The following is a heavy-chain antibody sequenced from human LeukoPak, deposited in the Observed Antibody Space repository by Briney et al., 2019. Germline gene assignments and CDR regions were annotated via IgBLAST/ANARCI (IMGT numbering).Heavy chain of an antibody. Sequence: ASVKVSCKASGYTFTSYGISWVRQAPGQGLEWMGWISAYNGNTNYAQKLQGRVTMTTGTSTSTAYMELRSLRSDDTAVYYCARDARGSSSTEFDYWGQGTLVTVSS. CDR2: ISAYNGNT. D-gene: IGHD6-6*01. V-gene: IGHV1-18*01. J-gene: IGHJ4*02. CDR3: ARDARGSSSTEFDY. CDR1: GYTFTSYG.